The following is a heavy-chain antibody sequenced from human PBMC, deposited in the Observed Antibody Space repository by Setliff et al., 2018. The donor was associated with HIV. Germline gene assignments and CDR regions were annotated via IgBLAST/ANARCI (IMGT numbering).Heavy chain of an antibody. J-gene: IGHJ6*03. CDR1: GGSFKTYA. Sequence: SVKVSCKASGGSFKTYAINWVRQAPGQGLEWMGGIIPIFGTATYAQKFQGRVTITADESTNTAYMELRSLRSDDTAVYYCARAREMATINYYYNYLDVWGKGATVTVSS. CDR3: ARAREMATINYYYNYLDV. V-gene: IGHV1-69*13. D-gene: IGHD5-12*01. CDR2: IIPIFGTA.